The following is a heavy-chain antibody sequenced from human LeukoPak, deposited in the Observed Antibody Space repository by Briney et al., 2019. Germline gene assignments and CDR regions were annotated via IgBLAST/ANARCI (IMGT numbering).Heavy chain of an antibody. CDR2: IYYSGST. J-gene: IGHJ4*02. CDR1: GGSISSYY. D-gene: IGHD6-13*01. Sequence: SETLSLTCTVSGGSISSYYWSWIRQPPGKGPEWIGYIYYSGSTNYNPSLKSRVTISVDTSKNQFSLKLSSVTAADTAVYYCARVQLSSWSAFDYWGQGTLVTVSS. CDR3: ARVQLSSWSAFDY. V-gene: IGHV4-59*01.